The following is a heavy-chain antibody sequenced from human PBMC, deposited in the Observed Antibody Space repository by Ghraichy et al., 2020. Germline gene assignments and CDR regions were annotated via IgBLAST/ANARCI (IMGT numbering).Heavy chain of an antibody. V-gene: IGHV3-11*01. J-gene: IGHJ4*02. Sequence: CAASGFSFSDYYMSWIRQAPGKGLEWVSYISTSGTTIYYADSVKGRFTISRDNAKNSLYLQVNNLRAEDTAFYYCARDANGFNAPDYWGQGTLVTVSS. CDR3: ARDANGFNAPDY. CDR1: GFSFSDYY. D-gene: IGHD2-8*01. CDR2: ISTSGTTI.